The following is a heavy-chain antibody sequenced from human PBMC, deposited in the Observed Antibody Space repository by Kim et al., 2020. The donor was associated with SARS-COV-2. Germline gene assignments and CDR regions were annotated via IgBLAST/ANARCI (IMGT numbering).Heavy chain of an antibody. CDR1: GFTFGDYA. J-gene: IGHJ3*02. Sequence: GGSLRLSCTASGFTFGDYAMSWFRQAPGKGLEWVGCIRSKADGGTTDYAAPVKGRFTISRDDSKSIPYLQMNSLKTEDTAVYYCTRAGIAVYIAAAGTPVDAFDIWGQGAMVAVSS. CDR3: TRAGIAVYIAAAGTPVDAFDI. V-gene: IGHV3-49*03. CDR2: IRSKADGGTT. D-gene: IGHD6-13*01.